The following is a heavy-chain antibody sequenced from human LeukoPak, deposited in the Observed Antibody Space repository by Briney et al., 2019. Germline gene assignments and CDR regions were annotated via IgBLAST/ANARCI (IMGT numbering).Heavy chain of an antibody. D-gene: IGHD5-18*01. V-gene: IGHV1-46*01. CDR2: INPSGGST. Sequence: GASVKVSCKASGYTFTSYYMHWVRQAPGQGLEWMGIINPSGGSTSYAQKFQGRVTMTKDTSTSTVYMELSSLRSEDTAVYYCAVSSDTATAFDIWGQGTMVTVSS. CDR3: AVSSDTATAFDI. CDR1: GYTFTSYY. J-gene: IGHJ3*02.